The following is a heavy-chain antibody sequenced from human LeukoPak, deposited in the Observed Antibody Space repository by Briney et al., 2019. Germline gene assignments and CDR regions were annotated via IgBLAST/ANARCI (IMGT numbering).Heavy chain of an antibody. D-gene: IGHD6-13*01. CDR2: INAGNGNT. CDR3: ASEGLSSSWYSDAFDI. CDR1: GYTFTSYA. V-gene: IGHV1-3*01. J-gene: IGHJ3*02. Sequence: ASVKVSCKASGYTFTSYAMHWVRQAPGQRLEWMGWINAGNGNTKYSQKFQGRVTITRDTSASTAYMELSSLRSEDTAVYYCASEGLSSSWYSDAFDIWGQGTMVTVSS.